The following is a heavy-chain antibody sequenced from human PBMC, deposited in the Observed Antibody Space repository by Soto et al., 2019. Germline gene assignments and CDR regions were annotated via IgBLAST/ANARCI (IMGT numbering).Heavy chain of an antibody. Sequence: PSETLSLTCTVSGGSVSSGSYYWNWIRQPPGKGLEWIGYIYYRGSTNYNPSLESRVTIAVDTSKNQFSLKLSSVTAVDTAVYYCARDRRCSSTSCDVQFDYWGQGTLVTVSS. CDR3: ARDRRCSSTSCDVQFDY. V-gene: IGHV4-61*01. J-gene: IGHJ4*02. CDR2: IYYRGST. D-gene: IGHD2-2*01. CDR1: GGSVSSGSYY.